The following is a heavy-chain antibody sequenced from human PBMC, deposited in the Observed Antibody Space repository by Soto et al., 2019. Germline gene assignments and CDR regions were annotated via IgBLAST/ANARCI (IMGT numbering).Heavy chain of an antibody. V-gene: IGHV1-2*04. CDR2: INPNSGGT. Sequence: ASVKVSCKASGYTFSDYYMHWVRQAPGQGLEWMGWINPNSGGTKYAQKFQDWVTMTRDTSISTAYMELSRLRSDDTAVYYCARGRSISSSYVNSGSGWFDPWG. CDR3: ARGRSISSSYVNSGSGWFDP. CDR1: GYTFSDYY. J-gene: IGHJ5*02. D-gene: IGHD3-3*02.